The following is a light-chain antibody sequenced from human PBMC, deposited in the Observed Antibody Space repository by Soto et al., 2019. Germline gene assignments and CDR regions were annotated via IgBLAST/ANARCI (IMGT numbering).Light chain of an antibody. CDR3: SSYAGNNTYV. J-gene: IGLJ1*01. CDR2: EVS. Sequence: LTQPPSAPGSPGQSFTISCTGTSSDIGAYNYVSWYQQRPGKAPKLMIYEVSRRPSGVPYRFSGSKSGSTASLTVSGLHTEDEADYYCSSYAGNNTYVFGSGTKVTVL. CDR1: SSDIGAYNY. V-gene: IGLV2-8*01.